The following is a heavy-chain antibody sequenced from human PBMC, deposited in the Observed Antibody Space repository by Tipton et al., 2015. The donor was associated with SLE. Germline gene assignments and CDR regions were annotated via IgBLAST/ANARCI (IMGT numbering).Heavy chain of an antibody. D-gene: IGHD3-22*01. V-gene: IGHV4-38-2*01. J-gene: IGHJ4*02. CDR1: GYSISSGYY. CDR3: ARHCNDSSGYTTWFDY. CDR2: IYHSGST. Sequence: LRLSCAVSGYSISSGYYWGWIRQPPGKGLEWIGNIYHSGSTYYNPSLKSRVTISVDTSKNQFSLKLSSVTAADTAVYYCARHCNDSSGYTTWFDYWGQGTLVTVSS.